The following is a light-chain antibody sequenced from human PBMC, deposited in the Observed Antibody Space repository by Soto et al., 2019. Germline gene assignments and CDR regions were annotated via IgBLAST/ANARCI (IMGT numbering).Light chain of an antibody. Sequence: DIQMTQSPSSLPPSVRDRVTITCRASRSISDRFAWYQQTPAQAPELLIFDASHLKSGVSSRFSGCGSATECTPTNSRLQHDDDATSSCLQYSSHWWTVGQGTNVDIK. CDR3: LQYSSHWWT. CDR1: RSISDR. J-gene: IGKJ1*01. CDR2: DAS. V-gene: IGKV1-5*01.